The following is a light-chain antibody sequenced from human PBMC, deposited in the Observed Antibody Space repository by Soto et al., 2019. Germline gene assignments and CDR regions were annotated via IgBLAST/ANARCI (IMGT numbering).Light chain of an antibody. CDR2: AAS. Sequence: DIQMTRSPSTLSASVEDRVTITCRASQSSSNWLAWYQQKPGKAPKLMIHAASSLERGVPSRFSGSGSGTEFTLNISSLQREDSATYYCQQSSSTPWTFGQGTKVDIK. CDR3: QQSSSTPWT. CDR1: QSSSNW. V-gene: IGKV1-39*01. J-gene: IGKJ1*01.